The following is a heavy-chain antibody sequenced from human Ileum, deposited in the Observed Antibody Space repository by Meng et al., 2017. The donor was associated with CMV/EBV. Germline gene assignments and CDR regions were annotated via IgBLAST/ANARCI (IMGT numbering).Heavy chain of an antibody. CDR3: ARGWVHSASSLHFDY. Sequence: QVPLPQWGAGLLKPSETLALTCAVYGGSLSGYYGSWIRQTPDKGLEWIAEINYTGNTWSNPALKSRIAMSIDTSANQLSLKLTSVTAADAAVYYCARGWVHSASSLHFDYWSQGTLVTVSS. CDR2: INYTGNT. D-gene: IGHD6-6*01. J-gene: IGHJ4*02. V-gene: IGHV4-34*01. CDR1: GGSLSGYY.